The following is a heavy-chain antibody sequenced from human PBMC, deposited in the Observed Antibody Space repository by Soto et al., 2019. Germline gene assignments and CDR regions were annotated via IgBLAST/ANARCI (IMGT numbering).Heavy chain of an antibody. CDR2: INHSGST. V-gene: IGHV4-34*01. CDR1: CGSFSGFY. J-gene: IGHJ5*02. CDR3: AREIIAAAGVWFDP. D-gene: IGHD6-13*01. Sequence: PSGTPSLPRAVYCGSFSGFYWGWVRPPPGKGLEWIGEINHSGSTNYNPSLKSRVTISVDTSKNQFSLKLSSVTAADTAVYYCAREIIAAAGVWFDPWGQGTLVTVSS.